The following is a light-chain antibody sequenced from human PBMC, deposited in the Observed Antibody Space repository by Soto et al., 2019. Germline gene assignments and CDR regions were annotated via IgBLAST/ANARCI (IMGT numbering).Light chain of an antibody. Sequence: EIVMTQSPATLSVSPGERATLSCRASQTINSDLAWYQQKPGQAPRLLIYGASTRATGIPARFSGSGSGTEFTLTISSLQSEDFAVDYCQQYNYRPPLTFGGGTKVEIK. J-gene: IGKJ4*01. V-gene: IGKV3-15*01. CDR1: QTINSD. CDR3: QQYNYRPPLT. CDR2: GAS.